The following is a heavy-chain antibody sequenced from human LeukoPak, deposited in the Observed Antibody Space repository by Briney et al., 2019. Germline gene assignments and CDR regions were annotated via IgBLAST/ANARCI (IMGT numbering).Heavy chain of an antibody. Sequence: GGSLRLSCAASVFTFSSYSMNCVRRAPGGGLVWGSHISSSSSTIYYGDSVEGSLTISRDNAKITLYLHKNSLRDEDSVVLYCARYGGDSFYELWRGSKTGFEYWGQRTLVSVSS. CDR2: ISSSSSTI. CDR3: ARYGGDSFYELWRGSKTGFEY. D-gene: IGHD3-3*01. V-gene: IGHV3-48*02. CDR1: VFTFSSYS. J-gene: IGHJ4*02.